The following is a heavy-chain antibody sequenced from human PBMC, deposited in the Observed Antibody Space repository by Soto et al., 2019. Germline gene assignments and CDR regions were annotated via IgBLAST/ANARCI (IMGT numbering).Heavy chain of an antibody. CDR1: GYTFTSYD. Sequence: ASVKVSCKASGYTFTSYDMNWVRQATGQGLEWMGWMNPDSGNTGYAQKFQGRVTMTRNTSISTAYMELSSLRSEDTAVYYCARGRTPSTLRFLEWLSRRDGMDVWGQGTTVTVYS. D-gene: IGHD3-3*01. J-gene: IGHJ6*02. CDR2: MNPDSGNT. CDR3: ARGRTPSTLRFLEWLSRRDGMDV. V-gene: IGHV1-8*01.